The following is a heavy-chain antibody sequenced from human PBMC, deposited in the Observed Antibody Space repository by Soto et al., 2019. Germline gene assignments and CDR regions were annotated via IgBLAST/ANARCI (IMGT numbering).Heavy chain of an antibody. CDR2: INHSGST. J-gene: IGHJ4*02. D-gene: IGHD3-22*01. CDR1: GGSFSGYY. V-gene: IGHV4-34*01. CDR3: ARAPPNDDSSGYGHGVDY. Sequence: SETLSLTCAVYGGSFSGYYWSWIRQPPGKGLEWIGEINHSGSTNYNPSLKSRVTISVDTSKNQFSLKLSSVTAADTAVYYCARAPPNDDSSGYGHGVDYWGQGTLVTVSS.